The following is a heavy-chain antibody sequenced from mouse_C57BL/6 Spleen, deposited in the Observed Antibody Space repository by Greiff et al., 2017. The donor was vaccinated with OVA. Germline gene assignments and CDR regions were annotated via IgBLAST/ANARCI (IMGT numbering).Heavy chain of an antibody. Sequence: EVKLMESGGGLVKPGGSLKLSCAASGFTFSDYGMHWVRQAPEKGLEWVAYISSGSSTIYYADTVKGRFTISRDNAKNTLFLQMTSLRSEDTAMYYCARGYDGYYGFAYWGQGTLVTVSA. CDR1: GFTFSDYG. CDR2: ISSGSSTI. CDR3: ARGYDGYYGFAY. J-gene: IGHJ3*01. D-gene: IGHD2-3*01. V-gene: IGHV5-17*01.